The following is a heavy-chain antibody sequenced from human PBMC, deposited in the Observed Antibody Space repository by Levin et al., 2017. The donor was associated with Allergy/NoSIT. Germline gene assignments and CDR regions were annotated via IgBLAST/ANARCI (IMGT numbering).Heavy chain of an antibody. V-gene: IGHV3-9*01. J-gene: IGHJ3*02. CDR1: GFTFDDYA. CDR2: ISWNRGNI. CDR3: AKDKGTRSGIDAFDI. Sequence: SLKISCAASGFTFDDYAMHWVRLAPGKGLEWVSGISWNRGNIGYADSVKGRFTISRDNAKNSLYLQMNSLRAEDTALYYCAKDKGTRSGIDAFDIWGQGTMVTVSS. D-gene: IGHD3-3*01.